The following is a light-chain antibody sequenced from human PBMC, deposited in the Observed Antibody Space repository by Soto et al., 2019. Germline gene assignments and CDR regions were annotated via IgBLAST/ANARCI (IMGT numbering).Light chain of an antibody. CDR3: QQFGSLPWT. CDR1: QSVSSNY. CDR2: GAS. J-gene: IGKJ1*01. V-gene: IGKV3-20*01. Sequence: GEKATLSCRASQSVSSNYLAWYQQKPGQAPRPLIYGASSRAIGIPDRFSGSGSGTDFTLTISRLEPEDFAVYYCQQFGSLPWTCGHGTKVDIK.